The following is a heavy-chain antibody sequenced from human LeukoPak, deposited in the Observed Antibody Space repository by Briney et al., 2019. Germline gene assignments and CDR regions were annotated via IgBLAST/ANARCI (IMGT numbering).Heavy chain of an antibody. CDR1: GFTFSSYT. CDR2: ISSSSSYI. J-gene: IGHJ4*02. V-gene: IGHV3-21*01. Sequence: PGGSLRLSCAASGFTFSSYTMNWVRQAPGKGLEWVSSISSSSSYIYYADSVRGRFTISRDNAKNSLYLQMNSLRAEDTAVYYCASYDSSGYYPEEFDYWGQGTLVTVSS. CDR3: ASYDSSGYYPEEFDY. D-gene: IGHD3-22*01.